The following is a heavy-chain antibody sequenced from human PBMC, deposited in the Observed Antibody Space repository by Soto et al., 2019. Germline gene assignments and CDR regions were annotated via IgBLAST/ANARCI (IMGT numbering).Heavy chain of an antibody. J-gene: IGHJ3*02. CDR1: GFTFSSYW. CDR3: ARVGYYDSSGPSPSPDAFDI. CDR2: INSDGSST. D-gene: IGHD3-22*01. V-gene: IGHV3-74*01. Sequence: GSLLLPCSASGFTFSSYWMHWVRQAAGKGLVWVSLINSDGSSTSYADSVKVRFTISRDNAKNTLYLQMNSLRAEDTAVYYCARVGYYDSSGPSPSPDAFDIWGQGTMVTV.